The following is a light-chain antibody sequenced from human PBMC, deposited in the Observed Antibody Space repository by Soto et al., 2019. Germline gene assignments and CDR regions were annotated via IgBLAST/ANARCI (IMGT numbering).Light chain of an antibody. Sequence: EVVLTQSPATLSLSPGEQATLSCRASQSISNYLAWYQQKPGQAPRLLIYATSNRATGIPARFSGSGSGTDFTLTISSLEPEDFAVYYCQQRSSWPFTFGPGTKVDIK. CDR3: QQRSSWPFT. V-gene: IGKV3-11*01. CDR2: ATS. J-gene: IGKJ3*01. CDR1: QSISNY.